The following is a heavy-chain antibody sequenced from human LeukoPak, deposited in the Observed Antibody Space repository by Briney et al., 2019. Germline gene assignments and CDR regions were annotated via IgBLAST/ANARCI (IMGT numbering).Heavy chain of an antibody. CDR3: ALNPDYYGSGSFDY. D-gene: IGHD3-10*01. CDR1: GFTFSSYW. J-gene: IGHJ4*02. V-gene: IGHV3-7*01. Sequence: GGSLRLSCAASGFTFSSYWMSWVRQAPGQGLEWVADIKEDGSEKYCVDSVKGRFTISRDNAKNSLYLQMNSLRAEDTAVYYCALNPDYYGSGSFDYWGQGTLVTVSS. CDR2: IKEDGSEK.